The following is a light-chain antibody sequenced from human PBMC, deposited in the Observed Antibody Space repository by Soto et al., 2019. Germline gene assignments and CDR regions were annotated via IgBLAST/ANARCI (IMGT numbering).Light chain of an antibody. V-gene: IGLV2-8*01. CDR3: SSYAGSKNLV. J-gene: IGLJ2*01. CDR2: EVN. CDR1: SSDVGGHNS. Sequence: QSALTQPPSASGSPGQSVTISCTGTSSDVGGHNSVSWYQQHPGKAPKLIIYEVNKRPSGVPDRFSASKSDNTASLTVSGLQAEDEADYYCSSYAGSKNLVFGGGTKLTVL.